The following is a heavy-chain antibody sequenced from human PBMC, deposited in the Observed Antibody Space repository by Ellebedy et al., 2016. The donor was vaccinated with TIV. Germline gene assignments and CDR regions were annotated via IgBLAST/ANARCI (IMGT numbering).Heavy chain of an antibody. D-gene: IGHD2-15*01. V-gene: IGHV3-23*01. Sequence: PGGSLRLSCAASGFTVRGHHMAWVRQAPGKGLEWVSAISDSGGATDYADFVEGRFTIFRDNSKNTLYLQMSNLRVEDTAVYYCARSTWSTYSWGQGALVTVSS. CDR2: ISDSGGAT. J-gene: IGHJ4*02. CDR3: ARSTWSTYS. CDR1: GFTVRGHH.